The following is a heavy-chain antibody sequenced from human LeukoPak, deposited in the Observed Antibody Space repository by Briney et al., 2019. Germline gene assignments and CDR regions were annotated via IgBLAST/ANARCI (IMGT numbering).Heavy chain of an antibody. V-gene: IGHV1-2*04. D-gene: IGHD3-3*01. CDR2: INPNSGGT. CDR1: GYTFTGYY. J-gene: IGHJ6*02. Sequence: ASVKVSCKASGYTFTGYYMHWVRQAPGQGLEWMGWINPNSGGTNYAQKFQGWVTMTRDTSISTAYMELSRLRSDDTAVYYCARVAIFGVAGMDVWGQGTTVTVSS. CDR3: ARVAIFGVAGMDV.